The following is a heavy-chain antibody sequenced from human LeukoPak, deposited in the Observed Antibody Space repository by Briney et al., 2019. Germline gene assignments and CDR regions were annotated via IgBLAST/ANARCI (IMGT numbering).Heavy chain of an antibody. Sequence: GGSLRLSCAASGFTFSSYGMHWVRQAPGKGLEWVAFIRYDGSNKYYADSVKGRFTISRDNSKNTLYLQMNSLRAEDTAVYYCAKDWGYTYYYDSRRGAFDIWGQGTMVTVSS. V-gene: IGHV3-30*02. D-gene: IGHD3-22*01. CDR2: IRYDGSNK. CDR1: GFTFSSYG. J-gene: IGHJ3*02. CDR3: AKDWGYTYYYDSRRGAFDI.